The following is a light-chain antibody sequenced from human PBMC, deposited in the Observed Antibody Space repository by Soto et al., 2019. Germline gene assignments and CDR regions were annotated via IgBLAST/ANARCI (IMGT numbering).Light chain of an antibody. V-gene: IGKV2-30*01. J-gene: IGKJ1*01. CDR2: RVS. Sequence: DVVLTQSPLSLPVNFGQPASISCRSSKSLVYSDGNTHLSWFHQRPGQSPRRLIYRVSSRDSGGPGRFSGSGSGTDFTLEISRVEAEDVGIYFCTQGTHWPRTFGQGTKVEVK. CDR1: KSLVYSDGNTH. CDR3: TQGTHWPRT.